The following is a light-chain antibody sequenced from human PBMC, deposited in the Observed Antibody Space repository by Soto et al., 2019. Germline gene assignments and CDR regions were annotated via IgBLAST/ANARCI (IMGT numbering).Light chain of an antibody. V-gene: IGKV3-20*01. CDR3: QHYGTSPPLT. CDR2: EAS. CDR1: QSIGSY. J-gene: IGKJ3*01. Sequence: EIVLTQSPGTLSLSPGERAVLSCRASQSIGSYIAWYQQRPGQAPRLLIYEASTRATGIPDRFRGSGSGTDFTLTISKLVPEDFALYYCQHYGTSPPLTFGPGTKVDI.